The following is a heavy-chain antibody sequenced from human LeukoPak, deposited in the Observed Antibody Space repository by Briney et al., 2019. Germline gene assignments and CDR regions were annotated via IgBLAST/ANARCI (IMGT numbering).Heavy chain of an antibody. D-gene: IGHD6-6*01. CDR3: ARRGKYSSSLGGFRDYDFDY. CDR1: GGSISSSSYY. V-gene: IGHV4-39*01. J-gene: IGHJ4*02. Sequence: SETLSLTCTVSGGSISSSSYYWGWIRQPPGKGLEWIGSIYYSGSTYYNPSLKSRVTISVDTSKNQFSLKLSSVTAADTAVYYCARRGKYSSSLGGFRDYDFDYWGQGTLVTVSS. CDR2: IYYSGST.